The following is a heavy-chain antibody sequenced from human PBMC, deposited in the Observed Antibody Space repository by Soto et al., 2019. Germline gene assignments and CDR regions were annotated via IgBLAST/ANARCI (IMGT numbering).Heavy chain of an antibody. Sequence: ASVKVSCKASGYTFTSYAMHWVRQAPGQRLEWMGWISAGNGNTKYSQKFQGRVTITRDTSASTAYMELSSLRSEDTVVYYCASTIEGSSWLFPIDYWGQGTLVTVSS. V-gene: IGHV1-3*01. CDR1: GYTFTSYA. J-gene: IGHJ4*02. CDR3: ASTIEGSSWLFPIDY. D-gene: IGHD6-13*01. CDR2: ISAGNGNT.